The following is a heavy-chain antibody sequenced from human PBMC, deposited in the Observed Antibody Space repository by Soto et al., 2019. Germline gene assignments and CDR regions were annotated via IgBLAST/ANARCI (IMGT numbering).Heavy chain of an antibody. CDR1: GGTFSSYA. Sequence: SVKVSCKASGGTFSSYAISWVRQAPGQGLEWMGGIIPIFGTANYAQKFQGRVTITADKSTSTAYMELSSLRSEDTAVYYCARTYYYGSGSYYRPYYDVMDVWGHGTTVTV. CDR2: IIPIFGTA. J-gene: IGHJ6*02. D-gene: IGHD3-10*01. V-gene: IGHV1-69*06. CDR3: ARTYYYGSGSYYRPYYDVMDV.